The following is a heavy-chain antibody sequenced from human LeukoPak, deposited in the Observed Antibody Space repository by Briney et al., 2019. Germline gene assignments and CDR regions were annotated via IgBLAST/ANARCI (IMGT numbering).Heavy chain of an antibody. CDR2: ISVYNGNT. Sequence: ASVKVSCKTSGYSFTSYGISWVRQAPGQGLEWMGWISVYNGNTNYAQQPQGRVTMTADTSTTTAYMELSSLRSEDTAIYYCARDNSVGDNAWWFDPWGQGTLVTVSS. V-gene: IGHV1-18*01. J-gene: IGHJ5*02. CDR1: GYSFTSYG. D-gene: IGHD1-26*01. CDR3: ARDNSVGDNAWWFDP.